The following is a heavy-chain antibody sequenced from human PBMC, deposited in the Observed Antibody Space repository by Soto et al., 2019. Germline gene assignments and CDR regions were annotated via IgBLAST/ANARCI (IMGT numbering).Heavy chain of an antibody. CDR2: IYWNDEQ. Sequence: QITLKESGPTLVQPTQPLTLTCTFSVFSLTSGVVGVGWIRQPPGEALEWLALIYWNDEQYYNPSLRNRLTSTRDTSKNQVVLTMTNMDPVDTATYYCAHRLPGPSGYDVWGQGTTVTVSS. J-gene: IGHJ6*02. CDR1: VFSLTSGVVG. V-gene: IGHV2-5*01. D-gene: IGHD6-13*01. CDR3: AHRLPGPSGYDV.